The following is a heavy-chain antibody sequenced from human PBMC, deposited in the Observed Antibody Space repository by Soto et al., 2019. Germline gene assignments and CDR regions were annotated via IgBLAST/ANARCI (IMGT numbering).Heavy chain of an antibody. D-gene: IGHD2-15*01. CDR1: GYSFTSYW. J-gene: IGHJ3*02. V-gene: IGHV5-51*01. CDR3: ARRDCSGGSCYSRYAFDI. Sequence: GESLKISCKGSGYSFTSYWIGWVRQMPGEGLEWMGIIYPGDSDTRYSPSFQGQVTISADKSISTAYLQWSSLKASDTAMYYCARRDCSGGSCYSRYAFDIWGQGTMVTVSS. CDR2: IYPGDSDT.